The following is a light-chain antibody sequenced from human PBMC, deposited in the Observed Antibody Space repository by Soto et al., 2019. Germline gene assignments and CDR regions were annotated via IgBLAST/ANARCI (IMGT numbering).Light chain of an antibody. CDR2: DAS. CDR1: QNIYGW. J-gene: IGKJ1*01. V-gene: IGKV1-5*01. Sequence: DIQMTQSPSTLSASVGDRVTITCRATQNIYGWLAWYQQKSGKAPKLLIYDASSLESGVPSRFSGSGFGTEFTVTISSLQPYDFATYYCQQYNSYPWMFGQGTKVEVK. CDR3: QQYNSYPWM.